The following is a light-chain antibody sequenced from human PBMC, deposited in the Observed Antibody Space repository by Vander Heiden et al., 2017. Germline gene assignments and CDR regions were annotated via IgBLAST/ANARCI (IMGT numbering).Light chain of an antibody. Sequence: AIQLTPSPSSLSASVGDRVTITCRASHVISSALAWYQQKPGKAPNLLIYDASSLEAGVPSRFSGSGSGTDFTLTISSLQPEDFATYYCQQFNSYPQTFGGGTKVEIK. CDR3: QQFNSYPQT. CDR2: DAS. V-gene: IGKV1-13*02. J-gene: IGKJ4*01. CDR1: HVISSA.